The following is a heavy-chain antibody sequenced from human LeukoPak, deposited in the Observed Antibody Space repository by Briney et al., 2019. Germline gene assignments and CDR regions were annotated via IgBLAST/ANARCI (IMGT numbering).Heavy chain of an antibody. CDR3: ARAPDFVVVLASDL. D-gene: IGHD3-22*01. CDR2: ISTSSSFI. Sequence: GGTLRLSCVASGFTFSSYSMNWVRQAPGRGLEWVSSISTSSSFIHYADSVKGRFTISRDNAKNSLYLQMNSLRAEDTAVYFCARAPDFVVVLASDLWGQGTLVSVSP. CDR1: GFTFSSYS. V-gene: IGHV3-21*01. J-gene: IGHJ4*02.